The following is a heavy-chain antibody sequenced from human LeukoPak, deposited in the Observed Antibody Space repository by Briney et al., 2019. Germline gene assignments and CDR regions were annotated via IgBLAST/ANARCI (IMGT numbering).Heavy chain of an antibody. D-gene: IGHD3-10*01. Sequence: AASVKVSCKASGGTFSSYAISWVRQAPGQGLEWMGGIIPIFGTANYAQKFQGRVTMTRDTSTSTVYMELSSLRSEDTAVYYCARVRFGESLDYWGQGTLVTVSS. V-gene: IGHV1-69*05. J-gene: IGHJ4*02. CDR3: ARVRFGESLDY. CDR1: GGTFSSYA. CDR2: IIPIFGTA.